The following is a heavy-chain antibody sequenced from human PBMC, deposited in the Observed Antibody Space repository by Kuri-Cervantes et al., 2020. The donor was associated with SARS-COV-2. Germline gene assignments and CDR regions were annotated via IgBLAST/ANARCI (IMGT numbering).Heavy chain of an antibody. CDR3: ARLGSSGPSYYYAMDL. CDR1: GYTFTSYA. J-gene: IGHJ6*02. D-gene: IGHD3-22*01. Sequence: ASVKVSCKASGYTFTSYAMHWVRQAPGQRLEWMGWINAGNGNTKYSQKFQGRVTITRDTSASTAYMELSSLRSEDTAVYYCARLGSSGPSYYYAMDLWGRGTTVTVSS. CDR2: INAGNGNT. V-gene: IGHV1-3*01.